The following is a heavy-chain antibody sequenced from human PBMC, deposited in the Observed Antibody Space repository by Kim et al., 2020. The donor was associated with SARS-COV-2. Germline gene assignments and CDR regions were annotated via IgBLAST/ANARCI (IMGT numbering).Heavy chain of an antibody. CDR1: GFTFSDYY. CDR2: ISSSSSYT. CDR3: ARATTPTANYYYYGMDV. D-gene: IGHD4-17*01. Sequence: GGSLRLSCAASGFTFSDYYMSWIRQAPGKGLEWVSYISSSSSYTNYADSVKGRFTISRDNAKNSLYLQMNSLRAEDTAVYYCARATTPTANYYYYGMDVWGQGTTVTVSS. J-gene: IGHJ6*02. V-gene: IGHV3-11*05.